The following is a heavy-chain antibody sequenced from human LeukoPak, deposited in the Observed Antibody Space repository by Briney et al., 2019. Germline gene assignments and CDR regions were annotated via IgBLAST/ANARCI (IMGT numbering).Heavy chain of an antibody. Sequence: SETLSLTCTVSGGSISSGDYYWSWIRQPPGKGLEWIGYIYYSGSTYYNPSLKSRVTISVDTSKNQFSLKLCSVTAADTAVYYCARAWELPNWFDPWGQGTLVTVSS. CDR2: IYYSGST. D-gene: IGHD1-26*01. CDR3: ARAWELPNWFDP. CDR1: GGSISSGDYY. J-gene: IGHJ5*02. V-gene: IGHV4-30-4*08.